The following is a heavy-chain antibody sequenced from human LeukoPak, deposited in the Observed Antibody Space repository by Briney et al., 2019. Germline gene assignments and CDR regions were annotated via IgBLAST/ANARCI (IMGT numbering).Heavy chain of an antibody. Sequence: SQTLSLTCNVSGGAISRGDYYWSWIRQPPGKGLEWIGYIYHSGSTYYNPSLKSRITISVDTSKNQFSLKVTSVTAADTATYYSARFDIVEEGGPDYWGQGTLVTVSS. CDR3: ARFDIVEEGGPDY. CDR1: GGAISRGDYY. J-gene: IGHJ4*02. CDR2: IYHSGST. D-gene: IGHD2-15*01. V-gene: IGHV4-30-4*01.